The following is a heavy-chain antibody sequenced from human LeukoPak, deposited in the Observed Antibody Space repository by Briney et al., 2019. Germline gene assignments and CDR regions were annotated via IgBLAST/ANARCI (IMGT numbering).Heavy chain of an antibody. Sequence: GGSLRLSCTASGFTFGDYAMSWVRQAPGKGLEWGGFIRSKAYGGTTEYDASVKGRFTISRDDSKSIAYLQMNSLKTEDTAVYYCTRARRILYYYYGMDVWGQGTTITVSS. CDR3: TRARRILYYYYGMDV. D-gene: IGHD6-6*01. J-gene: IGHJ6*02. CDR1: GFTFGDYA. CDR2: IRSKAYGGTT. V-gene: IGHV3-49*04.